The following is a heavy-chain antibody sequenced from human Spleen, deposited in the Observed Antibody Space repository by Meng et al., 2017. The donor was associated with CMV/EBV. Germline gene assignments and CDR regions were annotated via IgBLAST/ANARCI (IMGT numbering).Heavy chain of an antibody. CDR1: CFPFSSYD. CDR3: ARVDSSGTYTFDY. V-gene: IGHV3-21*01. CDR2: ISGRSTYI. J-gene: IGHJ4*02. Sequence: GSCFPFSSYDLSWVRQAPGKGLEWVSSISGRSTYIYYADSVQGRFTVSRDNAKNFLYLQMNNLRAEDTAVYYCARVDSSGTYTFDYWGQGTLVTVSS. D-gene: IGHD3-22*01.